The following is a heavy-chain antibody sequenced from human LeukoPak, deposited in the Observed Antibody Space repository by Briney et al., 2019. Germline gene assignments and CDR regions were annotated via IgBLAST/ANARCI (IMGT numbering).Heavy chain of an antibody. Sequence: PGGSLRLSCAASGFTFSSYAMSWVRQAPGKGLEWVSAISGSGDSTYYADSVKGRFTISRDNSKNTLYLQMNSLRAEDTAVYYCARRLAAAGTRALDVWGQGTTVTVSS. CDR1: GFTFSSYA. D-gene: IGHD6-13*01. CDR3: ARRLAAAGTRALDV. CDR2: ISGSGDST. J-gene: IGHJ6*02. V-gene: IGHV3-23*01.